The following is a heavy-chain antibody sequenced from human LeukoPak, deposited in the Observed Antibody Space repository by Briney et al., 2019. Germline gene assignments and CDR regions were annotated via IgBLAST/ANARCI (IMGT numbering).Heavy chain of an antibody. D-gene: IGHD1-14*01. CDR3: ARLPYNSAEYFQH. Sequence: ASVKVSCKXSGYTFTGYYMHWVRQAPGQGLEWMGWINPNSGGTNYAQKFQGRVTMTRDTSISTAYMELSRLRSDDTAAYYCARLPYNSAEYFQHWGQGTLVTVSS. CDR2: INPNSGGT. J-gene: IGHJ1*01. CDR1: GYTFTGYY. V-gene: IGHV1-2*02.